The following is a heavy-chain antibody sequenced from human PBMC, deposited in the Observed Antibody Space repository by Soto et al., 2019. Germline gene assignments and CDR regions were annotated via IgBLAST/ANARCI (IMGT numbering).Heavy chain of an antibody. Sequence: ETLSLTCTVSGGSISPFYWSWVRQPPGKGLEWIGYLYYSDNTNYNPSLKSRVTISVDASKNQVSLRLTSVTAADTAVYYCARVGGVAARTFDYWGQGTVVTVSS. V-gene: IGHV4-59*01. CDR2: LYYSDNT. CDR1: GGSISPFY. CDR3: ARVGGVAARTFDY. D-gene: IGHD3-16*01. J-gene: IGHJ4*02.